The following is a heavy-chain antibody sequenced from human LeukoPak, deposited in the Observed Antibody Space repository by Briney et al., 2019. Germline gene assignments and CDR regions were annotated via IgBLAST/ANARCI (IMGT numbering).Heavy chain of an antibody. Sequence: SQTLSLTCTVSGDSISSGDYYWSWIRQPARKGLEWIGRISSSGSTNYNPSLKSRVTISVDTSKNQFSLRLSSVTAADTAVYYCARLIAGITFEIWGQGTMVTVSS. J-gene: IGHJ3*02. CDR3: ARLIAGITFEI. V-gene: IGHV4-61*02. D-gene: IGHD6-13*01. CDR2: ISSSGST. CDR1: GDSISSGDYY.